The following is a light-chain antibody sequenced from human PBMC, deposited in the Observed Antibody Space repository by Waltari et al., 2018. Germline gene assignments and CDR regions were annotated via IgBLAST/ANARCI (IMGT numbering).Light chain of an antibody. Sequence: DIQMTQSPSSLSASVGDSVTITCRASQTINSYLNWYQHKSEAAPKFLLYSTSIEDHGAPSRFRATGSGTHLTLTITSLQPEDFATYYCQQSDATPLTFGPGTKVEI. CDR3: QQSDATPLT. CDR2: STS. CDR1: QTINSY. V-gene: IGKV1-39*01. J-gene: IGKJ3*01.